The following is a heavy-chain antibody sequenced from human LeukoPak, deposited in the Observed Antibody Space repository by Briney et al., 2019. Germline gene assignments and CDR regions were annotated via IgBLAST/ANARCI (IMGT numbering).Heavy chain of an antibody. CDR2: MNPNSGNT. D-gene: IGHD3-22*01. CDR1: GYTFANYD. CDR3: ARGGPFDRYDSSGDPPEC. Sequence: GASVKVSCKASGYTFANYDINWVRQATGQGREWMGWMNPNSGNTGYAQKFQGRVTLTRNASITTAYMELSGLRSEDTALYYSARGGPFDRYDSSGDPPECWGQGTLVTVSS. J-gene: IGHJ4*02. V-gene: IGHV1-8*01.